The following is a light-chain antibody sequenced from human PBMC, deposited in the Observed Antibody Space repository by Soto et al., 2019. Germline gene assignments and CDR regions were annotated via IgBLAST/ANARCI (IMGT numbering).Light chain of an antibody. V-gene: IGLV2-23*01. Sequence: QSALTQPASVSGSPGQSITLSCTGTSSVVGSYNLVSWYQLHPGKAPKLMIYEGTKRPSGVSNRFSGSKSGSTASLTISGLQAEDEADYYCCSYAGSSSYVVFGGGTKVTVL. CDR2: EGT. CDR1: SSVVGSYNL. J-gene: IGLJ2*01. CDR3: CSYAGSSSYVV.